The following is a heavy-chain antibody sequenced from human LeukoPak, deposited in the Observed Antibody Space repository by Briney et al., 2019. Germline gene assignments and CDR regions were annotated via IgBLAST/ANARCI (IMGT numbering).Heavy chain of an antibody. CDR1: GFTFSDYW. V-gene: IGHV3-7*03. CDR3: TRGRAIAAAGTLY. CDR2: IKGDGGEE. J-gene: IGHJ4*02. Sequence: GGSLRLSCAASGFTFSDYWMSWVRQAPGKGLEWVANIKGDGGEEYYVDYVKGRFTISRDNAKNSLYLQMNSLRAEGTAVYYCTRGRAIAAAGTLYWGQGTLV. D-gene: IGHD6-13*01.